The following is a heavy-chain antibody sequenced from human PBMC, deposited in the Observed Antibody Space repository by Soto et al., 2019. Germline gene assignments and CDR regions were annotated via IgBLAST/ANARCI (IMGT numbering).Heavy chain of an antibody. J-gene: IGHJ5*02. CDR3: ARHGITMVRGVIITAGWFDP. CDR2: IYYSGST. D-gene: IGHD3-10*01. V-gene: IGHV4-39*01. CDR1: GGSISSSSYY. Sequence: PSETLSLTCTVSGGSISSSSYYWGWIRQPPGKGLEWIGSIYYSGSTYYNPSLKSRVTVSVDTSKNQFSLKLSSVTAADTAVYYCARHGITMVRGVIITAGWFDPWGQGTLVTVS.